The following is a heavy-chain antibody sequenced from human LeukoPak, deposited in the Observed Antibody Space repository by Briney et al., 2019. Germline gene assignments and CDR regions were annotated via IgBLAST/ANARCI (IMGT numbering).Heavy chain of an antibody. J-gene: IGHJ4*02. V-gene: IGHV1-3*03. Sequence: ASVKVSCKASGYTFTSYAMHWVRQARGQRLEWMGWINAGNGNTKYSQEFQGRVTITRDTSASTAYMELSSLGSEDMAVYYCARSRGSGYGYVYDYWGQGTLVTVSS. CDR2: INAGNGNT. D-gene: IGHD5-18*01. CDR1: GYTFTSYA. CDR3: ARSRGSGYGYVYDY.